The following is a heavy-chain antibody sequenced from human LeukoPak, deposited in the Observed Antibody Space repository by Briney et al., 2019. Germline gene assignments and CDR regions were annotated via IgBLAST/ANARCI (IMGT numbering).Heavy chain of an antibody. Sequence: SDTLSLTCNVSDGSITTSSFYWGWVRQTPGKGLEWIGTFYYTGDTFYNRPLKSRVTITVDTSKDQFFLALSSVTAADTAVYYCVRAVGSVAGPGDWFDPWGPGILVTVSS. V-gene: IGHV4-39*01. D-gene: IGHD6-19*01. CDR3: VRAVGSVAGPGDWFDP. J-gene: IGHJ5*02. CDR2: FYYTGDT. CDR1: DGSITTSSFY.